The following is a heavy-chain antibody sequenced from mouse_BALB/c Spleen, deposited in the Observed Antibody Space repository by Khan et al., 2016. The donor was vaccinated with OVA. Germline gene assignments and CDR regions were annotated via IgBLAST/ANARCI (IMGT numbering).Heavy chain of an antibody. V-gene: IGHV2-6-4*01. CDR1: GFSLSRYN. J-gene: IGHJ4*01. D-gene: IGHD2-14*01. CDR2: IWGGGST. Sequence: VELVESGPGLVAPSQSLSITCTVSGFSLSRYNIHWVRQPPGKGLEWLGMIWGGGSTDYNSVLKSRLSISKDTSKSQVFLKMNSLQTDGTAMYYVARTNYRYDCYYAVDYWGQGTSVTVSS. CDR3: ARTNYRYDCYYAVDY.